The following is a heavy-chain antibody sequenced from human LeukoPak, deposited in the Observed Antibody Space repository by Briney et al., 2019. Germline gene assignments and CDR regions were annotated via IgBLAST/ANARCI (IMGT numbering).Heavy chain of an antibody. V-gene: IGHV1-69*04. CDR3: AREGVRGTYVDF. CDR1: GGSFSSSA. D-gene: IGHD1-26*01. J-gene: IGHJ4*02. CDR2: SVPLLRIV. Sequence: SVEVSCKASGGSFSSSAISWVRQAPGQGLQWMGRSVPLLRIVDYAQKFQGRLTLTADKSTSTAYMELSSLSSDDTAVYYCAREGVRGTYVDFWGQGTLVTVSS.